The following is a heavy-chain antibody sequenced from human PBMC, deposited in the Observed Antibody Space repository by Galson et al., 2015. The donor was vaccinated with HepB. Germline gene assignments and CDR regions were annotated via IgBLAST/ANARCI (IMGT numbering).Heavy chain of an antibody. D-gene: IGHD5-12*01. CDR3: VPNIVATISFDS. Sequence: SLRLSCAASGFTFGHYAIHWVRQTPGKGLEYVSAVSSDGGTTYYAASVKGRFTISRDNSKNSLYLQMNRLRTEDTAVYYCVPNIVATISFDSWGQGTLVTVSA. CDR2: VSSDGGTT. V-gene: IGHV3-64D*06. J-gene: IGHJ4*02. CDR1: GFTFGHYA.